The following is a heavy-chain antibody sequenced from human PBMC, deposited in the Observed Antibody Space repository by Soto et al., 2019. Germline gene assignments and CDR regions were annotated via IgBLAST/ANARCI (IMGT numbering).Heavy chain of an antibody. Sequence: QVQLVESGGGVVQPGRSLRLSCAASGFTFSSYGMHWVRQAPGKGLEWVAVISYDGSNKYYADSVKGRFTISRDNSKNTLYLQMNSLRAEDTAVYYCAKDMSYYDSSGGAGYYFDYWGQGTLVTVSS. CDR2: ISYDGSNK. CDR3: AKDMSYYDSSGGAGYYFDY. D-gene: IGHD3-22*01. V-gene: IGHV3-30*18. CDR1: GFTFSSYG. J-gene: IGHJ4*02.